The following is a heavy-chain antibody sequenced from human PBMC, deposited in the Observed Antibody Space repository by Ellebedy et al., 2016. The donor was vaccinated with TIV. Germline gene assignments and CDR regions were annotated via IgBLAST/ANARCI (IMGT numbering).Heavy chain of an antibody. CDR3: ARATYYYDSSVYYYEGHGPYYFDY. D-gene: IGHD3-22*01. CDR2: ISAYNGNT. Sequence: ASVKVSXXASGYTFPSYGISWVRQAPGQGHEWRGWISAYNGNTNYAQKLQGRVTMTTDTSTSTAYMELRSLRSDDTAVYYCARATYYYDSSVYYYEGHGPYYFDYWGQGTLVTVSS. CDR1: GYTFPSYG. V-gene: IGHV1-18*04. J-gene: IGHJ4*02.